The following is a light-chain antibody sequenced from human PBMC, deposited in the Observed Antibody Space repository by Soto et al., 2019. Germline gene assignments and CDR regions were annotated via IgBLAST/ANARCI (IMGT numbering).Light chain of an antibody. J-gene: IGKJ3*01. V-gene: IGKV1-8*01. Sequence: AIRMTQSPSSLSASTGDRVTITCRASQGISSYLAWYQQKPGKAPKLLIYAASTLQSGVPSRFSGSGSGTDFTLTISRLEPEDFAVYSCQQYGGSPLFTFGPGTRVDFK. CDR1: QGISSY. CDR3: QQYGGSPLFT. CDR2: AAS.